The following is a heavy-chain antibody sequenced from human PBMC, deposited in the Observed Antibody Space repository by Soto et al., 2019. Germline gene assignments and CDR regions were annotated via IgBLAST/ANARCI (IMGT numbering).Heavy chain of an antibody. V-gene: IGHV1-18*01. J-gene: IGHJ4*02. CDR2: ISAYNGNT. Sequence: ASVKVSCKASGYTFTSYGISWVRQAPGQGLEWMGWISAYNGNTNYAQKLQGRVTMTTDTSTSTAYMELRSLRSDDTAVYYCARDLVYCSSTSCYDADPVFDDWGKGTLVTVSS. D-gene: IGHD2-2*01. CDR1: GYTFTSYG. CDR3: ARDLVYCSSTSCYDADPVFDD.